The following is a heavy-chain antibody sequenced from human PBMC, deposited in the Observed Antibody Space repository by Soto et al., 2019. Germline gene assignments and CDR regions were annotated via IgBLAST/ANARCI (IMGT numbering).Heavy chain of an antibody. CDR2: IYSGGST. V-gene: IGHV3-53*01. J-gene: IGHJ3*01. CDR3: ATEKVAATRGGVFNF. CDR1: GFTVSSNY. Sequence: PGGSLRLSCAASGFTVSSNYMSWVRQAPGKGLEWVSVIYSGGSTYYADSVKGRFTISRDNSKNTLYLQMNSLRAEDTAVYYCATEKVAATRGGVFNFWGQGKMVTV. D-gene: IGHD2-15*01.